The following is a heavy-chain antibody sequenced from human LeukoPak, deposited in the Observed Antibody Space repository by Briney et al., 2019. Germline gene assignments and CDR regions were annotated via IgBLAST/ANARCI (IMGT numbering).Heavy chain of an antibody. Sequence: EASVKVSCKASGGTFSSYAISWVRQAPGQGLEWMGRIIPIFGIANYAQKFQGRVTITADKSTSTAYMELSSLRSEDTAVYYCARDRATRSLYFDYWGQGTLVTASS. D-gene: IGHD4-17*01. CDR3: ARDRATRSLYFDY. CDR2: IIPIFGIA. CDR1: GGTFSSYA. J-gene: IGHJ4*02. V-gene: IGHV1-69*04.